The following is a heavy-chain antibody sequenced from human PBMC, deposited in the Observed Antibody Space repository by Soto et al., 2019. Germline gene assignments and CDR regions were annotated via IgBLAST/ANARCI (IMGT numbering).Heavy chain of an antibody. Sequence: GGSLRLSCAASGFTFRNYAMSWVRQAPGKGPEWVSAISGNGVNTYYSDSVRGRFTISRDNSKNTLYLQMNSLRAEDTVIYYCAKDRRYRSGWYWYFDLCGRGTLVAVSS. V-gene: IGHV3-23*01. CDR1: GFTFRNYA. D-gene: IGHD6-19*01. CDR2: ISGNGVNT. CDR3: AKDRRYRSGWYWYFDL. J-gene: IGHJ2*01.